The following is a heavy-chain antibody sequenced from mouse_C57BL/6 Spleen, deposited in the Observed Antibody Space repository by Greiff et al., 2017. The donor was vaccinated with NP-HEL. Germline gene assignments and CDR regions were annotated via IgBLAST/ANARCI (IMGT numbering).Heavy chain of an antibody. Sequence: VQLQQSGPELVKPGASVKISCKASGYTFTDYYMNWVKQSHGKSLEWIGDINPNNGGTSYNQKFKGKATLTVDKSSSTAYMELRSLTSEDSAVYYCAGAGGFDYWGQGTTLTVSS. CDR1: GYTFTDYY. J-gene: IGHJ2*01. V-gene: IGHV1-26*01. CDR3: AGAGGFDY. CDR2: INPNNGGT.